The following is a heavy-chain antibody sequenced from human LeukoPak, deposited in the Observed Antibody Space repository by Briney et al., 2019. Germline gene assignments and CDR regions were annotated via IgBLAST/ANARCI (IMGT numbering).Heavy chain of an antibody. CDR2: ISAYNGNT. Sequence: ASVKVSCKASGYTFTSYGISWVRQAPGQGVEWMGWISAYNGNTNYAQKLQGRVTMTTDTSTSTAYMELRSLRSDDTAVYYCARVVSPGGWFDPWGQGTLVTVSS. CDR1: GYTFTSYG. D-gene: IGHD3-10*01. CDR3: ARVVSPGGWFDP. J-gene: IGHJ5*02. V-gene: IGHV1-18*01.